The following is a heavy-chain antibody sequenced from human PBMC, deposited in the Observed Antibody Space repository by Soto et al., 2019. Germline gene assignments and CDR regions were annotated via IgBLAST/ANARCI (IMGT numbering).Heavy chain of an antibody. V-gene: IGHV1-18*01. CDR3: ARVSIDDYCRGGSCCSVAGGFDI. Sequence: QVQLVQSGAEVKKPGASVKVSCKASGYTFTSYGISWVRQAPGQGREWMGWISAYDGNTNYAQKLQGRVTMTTDTSTSPAYLGLRSLRSEETAVYYSARVSIDDYCRGGSCCSVAGGFDIWGPETMVTVSS. J-gene: IGHJ3*02. CDR2: ISAYDGNT. D-gene: IGHD2-15*01. CDR1: GYTFTSYG.